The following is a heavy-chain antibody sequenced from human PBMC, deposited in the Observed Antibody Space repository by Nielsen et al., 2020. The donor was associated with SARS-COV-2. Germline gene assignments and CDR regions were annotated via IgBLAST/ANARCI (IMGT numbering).Heavy chain of an antibody. CDR3: TRVTVPYSSGWYYFDY. Sequence: GESLKISCTASGFTFGDYAMSWFRQAPGKGLEWVGFIRSKAYGGTTEYAASVKGRFTISRDDSKSIAYLQMNSLKTEDTAVYYCTRVTVPYSSGWYYFDYWGQGTLVTVSS. J-gene: IGHJ4*02. V-gene: IGHV3-49*03. CDR1: GFTFGDYA. D-gene: IGHD6-19*01. CDR2: IRSKAYGGTT.